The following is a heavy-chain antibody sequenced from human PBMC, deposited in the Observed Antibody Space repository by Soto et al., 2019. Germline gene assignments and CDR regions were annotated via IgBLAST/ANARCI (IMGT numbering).Heavy chain of an antibody. CDR1: GFTFSNYA. CDR2: ISNSFSDGNT. Sequence: GGSLRLSCAASGFTFSNYAMNWVRQAPGKGLEWVSAISNSFSDGNTHYADSVKGRFTISRDNDKNTVFLEMNSLRAEDTAVYYCAKVFSPERGNYFDYWGQGTLVTVSS. D-gene: IGHD1-1*01. J-gene: IGHJ4*02. CDR3: AKVFSPERGNYFDY. V-gene: IGHV3-23*01.